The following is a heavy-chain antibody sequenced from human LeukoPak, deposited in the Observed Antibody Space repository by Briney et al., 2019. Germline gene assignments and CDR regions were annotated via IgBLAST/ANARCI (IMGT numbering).Heavy chain of an antibody. CDR3: ARDIHYDILTGYALYNWFDP. CDR2: INPNSGGT. Sequence: GASVKVSCKASGYTFTGYYMHWVRQAAGRGLEWMGWINPNSGGTNYAQKFQGRVTMTRDTSISTAYMELSRLRSDDTAVYYCARDIHYDILTGYALYNWFDPWGQGTLVTVSS. V-gene: IGHV1-2*02. CDR1: GYTFTGYY. D-gene: IGHD3-9*01. J-gene: IGHJ5*02.